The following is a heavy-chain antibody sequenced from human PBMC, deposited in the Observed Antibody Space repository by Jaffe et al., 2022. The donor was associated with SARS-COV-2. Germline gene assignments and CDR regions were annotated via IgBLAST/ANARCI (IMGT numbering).Heavy chain of an antibody. CDR3: ARVRGSGWAYYYYGMDV. CDR2: INHSGST. CDR1: GGSFSGYY. V-gene: IGHV4-34*01. J-gene: IGHJ6*02. Sequence: QVQLQQWGAGLLKPSETLSLTCAVYGGSFSGYYWSWIRQPPGKGLEWIGEINHSGSTNYNPSLKSRVTISVDTSKNQFSLKLSSVTAADTAVYYCARVRGSGWAYYYYGMDVWGQGTTVTVSS. D-gene: IGHD6-19*01.